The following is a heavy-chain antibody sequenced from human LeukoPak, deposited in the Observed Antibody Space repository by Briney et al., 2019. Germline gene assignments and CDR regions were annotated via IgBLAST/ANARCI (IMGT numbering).Heavy chain of an antibody. CDR3: ARHPHASGRYFDY. Sequence: GESLKISCKGSGYSFSSYWTGWVRQMPGKGLEWMGIIYPGDSDTRYSPSFQGQVTISADKSISTAYLQWSSLKASDTAIYYCARHPHASGRYFDYWGQGTLVTVSS. CDR2: IYPGDSDT. V-gene: IGHV5-51*01. J-gene: IGHJ4*02. CDR1: GYSFSSYW. D-gene: IGHD3-10*01.